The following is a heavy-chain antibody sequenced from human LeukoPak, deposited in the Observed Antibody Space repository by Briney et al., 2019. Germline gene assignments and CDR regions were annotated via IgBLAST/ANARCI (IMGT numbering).Heavy chain of an antibody. J-gene: IGHJ4*02. Sequence: GRPVRLSCEASGFIVSSNYMSWVRQAPGKGLEWVSVISRGGSTYYADSVQGRFTGSRDNSKNAVYLQMNSLRADDTAVYYCARGPLHGAFDYWGQGTLVTVSS. CDR1: GFIVSSNY. V-gene: IGHV3-53*05. CDR2: ISRGGST. CDR3: ARGPLHGAFDY. D-gene: IGHD4-17*01.